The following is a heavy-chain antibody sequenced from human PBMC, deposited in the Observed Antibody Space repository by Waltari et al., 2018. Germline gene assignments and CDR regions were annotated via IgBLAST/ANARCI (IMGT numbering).Heavy chain of an antibody. V-gene: IGHV4-4*07. J-gene: IGHJ5*02. CDR3: ARGGYCSGGSCYPWFDP. CDR1: GGSISSYY. Sequence: QVQLQESGPGLVKPSETLSLTCTVSGGSISSYYWSWIRQPAGKGLAWIGRIYTSGSTNYNPALKGRVTISVDKSKNQFSLKLSSVTAADTAVYYCARGGYCSGGSCYPWFDPWGQGTLVTVSS. CDR2: IYTSGST. D-gene: IGHD2-15*01.